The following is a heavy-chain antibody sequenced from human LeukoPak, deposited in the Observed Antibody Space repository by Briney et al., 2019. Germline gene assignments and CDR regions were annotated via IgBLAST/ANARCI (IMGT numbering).Heavy chain of an antibody. CDR2: INSDGSST. D-gene: IGHD2-2*01. CDR1: GFTFSSYW. Sequence: PGGSLRLSCAASGFTFSSYWMHWVRQAPGKGLVWVSRINSDGSSTSYADSVKGRFTISRDNAKNTLYLQMNSLRAEDTAVYYCARIGYCSSTSCWGVRGYYYYMDVWGKGTTVTVSS. CDR3: ARIGYCSSTSCWGVRGYYYYMDV. V-gene: IGHV3-74*01. J-gene: IGHJ6*03.